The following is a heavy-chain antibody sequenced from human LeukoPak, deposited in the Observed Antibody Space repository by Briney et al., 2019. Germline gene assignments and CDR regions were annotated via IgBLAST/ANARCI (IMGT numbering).Heavy chain of an antibody. CDR2: IWSDGSRQ. V-gene: IGHV3-33*01. CDR1: GFIFSSRA. J-gene: IGHJ5*02. CDR3: ARGVAQNGNPNYFDP. D-gene: IGHD2-15*01. Sequence: GTSLRLSCAASGFIFSSRAMHWVRQAPGTGLEWVAVIWSDGSRQYYLDSVKGRFTISRDNSKNTLYPQMNSLRAEDTAVYSCARGVAQNGNPNYFDPWGRGTLSPSPQ.